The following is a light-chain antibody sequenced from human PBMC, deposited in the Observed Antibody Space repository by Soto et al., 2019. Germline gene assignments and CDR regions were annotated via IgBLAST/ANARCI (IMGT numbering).Light chain of an antibody. CDR3: SLYASTNTFM. CDR2: EAT. V-gene: IGLV2-23*02. CDR1: SSDIGRYNL. J-gene: IGLJ3*02. Sequence: QSALTQPASVSGSPGQSITISCTGTSSDIGRYNLVSWYQQHPGKPPKLMIYEATKRPSGGSNRFSGSKSGNTASLTISGLQAEDEADYYCSLYASTNTFMFGGGTKLTV.